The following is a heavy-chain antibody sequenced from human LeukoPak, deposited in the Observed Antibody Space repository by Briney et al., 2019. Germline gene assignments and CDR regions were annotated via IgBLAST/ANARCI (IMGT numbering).Heavy chain of an antibody. Sequence: SETLSLTCTVSGGSISSYYWSWIRQPPGKGLEWIGYIYYSGSTNYNPSLKSRVTISVDTSKNQFSLKLSSVTAADTAVYYCARAGPTTVTNYWGQGTLVTVSS. CDR2: IYYSGST. CDR3: ARAGPTTVTNY. D-gene: IGHD4-17*01. V-gene: IGHV4-59*12. CDR1: GGSISSYY. J-gene: IGHJ4*02.